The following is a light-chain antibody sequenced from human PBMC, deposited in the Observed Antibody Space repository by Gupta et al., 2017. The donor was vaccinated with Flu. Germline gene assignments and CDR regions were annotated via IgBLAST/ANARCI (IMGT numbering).Light chain of an antibody. CDR3: QQYNNWPT. V-gene: IGKV3-15*01. J-gene: IGKJ1*01. CDR2: DAS. CDR1: QTVGKY. Sequence: EKVMPQSPDVLSVSPGESVTLSCRASQTVGKYLAWYQQRPGQAPRLLIYDASTRATGVPARFSGSGSGTEYTLTISSLQSEDFAVYYCQQYNNWPTFGQGTRVEI.